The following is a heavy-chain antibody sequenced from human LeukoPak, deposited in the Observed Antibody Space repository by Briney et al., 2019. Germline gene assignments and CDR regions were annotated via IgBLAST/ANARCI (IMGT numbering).Heavy chain of an antibody. CDR1: GGFISSYY. CDR2: IYYSGST. D-gene: IGHD3-10*01. V-gene: IGHV4-59*01. CDR3: ARVRSGSGSYVDY. Sequence: SETLSLTCTVSGGFISSYYWSWIRQPPGKGLEWIGYIYYSGSTNYNPSLKSRVTISVDTSKNQFSLKPSSVTAADTAVYYCARVRSGSGSYVDYWGQGTLVTVSS. J-gene: IGHJ4*02.